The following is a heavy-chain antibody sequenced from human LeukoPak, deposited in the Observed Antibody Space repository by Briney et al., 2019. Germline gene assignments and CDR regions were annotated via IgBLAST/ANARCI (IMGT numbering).Heavy chain of an antibody. D-gene: IGHD1-14*01. V-gene: IGHV1-2*04. J-gene: IGHJ4*02. Sequence: ASVKVSCKASGYTFTGYYMHWVRQAPGQGLEWMGWINPNSGGTNYARKFQGWVTMTRDTSISTAYMELSRLRSDDTAVYYCARADHKGSLDYWGQGTLVTVSS. CDR3: ARADHKGSLDY. CDR2: INPNSGGT. CDR1: GYTFTGYY.